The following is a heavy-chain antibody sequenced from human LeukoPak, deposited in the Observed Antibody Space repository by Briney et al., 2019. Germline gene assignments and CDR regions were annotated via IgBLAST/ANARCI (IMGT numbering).Heavy chain of an antibody. J-gene: IGHJ6*04. CDR1: RFTYRSYA. Sequence: GGSLRLSCAASRFTYRSYAMSSVRQAPGKGLEGVSAISGSGSSTYYADTVKGRFTISRDNSKNTLYLQMNSLRAEDTAVYYCAKDGAYGPPPSSYYYGMDVWGKGTTVTVSS. D-gene: IGHD3-10*01. CDR2: ISGSGSST. V-gene: IGHV3-23*01. CDR3: AKDGAYGPPPSSYYYGMDV.